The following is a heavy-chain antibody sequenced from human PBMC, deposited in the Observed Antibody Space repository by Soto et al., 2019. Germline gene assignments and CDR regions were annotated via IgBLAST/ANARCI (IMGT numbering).Heavy chain of an antibody. CDR1: GGSFSGYY. V-gene: IGHV4-34*01. CDR3: ASGYSGSSLEYYFDY. Sequence: QVQLQQWGAGLLKPSETLSLTCAVYGGSFSGYYWSWIRQPPGKGLEWIGEINHSGSTNYNPSVKRLVTISVDTSKNQFSLKLSSVTAADTAVYYCASGYSGSSLEYYFDYWGQGTLVTVSS. D-gene: IGHD1-26*01. CDR2: INHSGST. J-gene: IGHJ4*02.